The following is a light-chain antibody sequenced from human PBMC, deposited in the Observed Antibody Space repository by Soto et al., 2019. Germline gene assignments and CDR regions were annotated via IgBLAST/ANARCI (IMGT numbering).Light chain of an antibody. CDR2: DAS. J-gene: IGKJ4*01. CDR3: QQRSNWSPNLT. V-gene: IGKV3-11*01. CDR1: QSVSSY. Sequence: EIVLTQSPATLSLAPGERATLSCRASQSVSSYLAWYQQKPGQAPRLLIYDASNRATGIPARFSGSGSGTDFTMTISSLERGGFAVDYCQQRSNWSPNLTFGGGTMVEIK.